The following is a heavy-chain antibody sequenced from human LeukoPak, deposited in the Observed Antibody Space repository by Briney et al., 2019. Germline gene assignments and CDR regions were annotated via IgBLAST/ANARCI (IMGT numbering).Heavy chain of an antibody. J-gene: IGHJ5*02. Sequence: GGSLRLSCAASGFTFSSYEMNWVRQAPGKGLEWVSYISSSGSTIYYADSVKGRFTISRDNAKNSLYLQMNSLRAEDTAVYYCARVHDYGDYRGDWFDPWGQGTLVTVSS. CDR3: ARVHDYGDYRGDWFDP. V-gene: IGHV3-48*03. CDR1: GFTFSSYE. D-gene: IGHD4-17*01. CDR2: ISSSGSTI.